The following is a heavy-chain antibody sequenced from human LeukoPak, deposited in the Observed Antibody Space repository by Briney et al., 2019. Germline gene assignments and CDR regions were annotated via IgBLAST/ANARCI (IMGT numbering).Heavy chain of an antibody. D-gene: IGHD6-13*01. Sequence: GASVKVSCNASGYSFTIYGISWVRQGPGQGLEWMGWISTYNGNPNYAQIFQDRVSMTTDTSTNTAYMELRSLTSDDTAVYYCARLIAAADYSYYFHMDGCGKGTTVTVS. J-gene: IGHJ6*03. CDR1: GYSFTIYG. CDR2: ISTYNGNP. CDR3: ARLIAAADYSYYFHMDG. V-gene: IGHV1-18*01.